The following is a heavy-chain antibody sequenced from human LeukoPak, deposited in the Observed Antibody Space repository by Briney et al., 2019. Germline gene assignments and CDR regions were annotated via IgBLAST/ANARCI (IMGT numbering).Heavy chain of an antibody. V-gene: IGHV4-34*01. J-gene: IGHJ5*02. D-gene: IGHD3-10*01. CDR1: GGSFSGYY. CDR2: INHSGST. CDR3: AIWFGDVAFDP. Sequence: PSETLSLTCAVYGGSFSGYYWSWIRQPPGKGLEWIGEINHSGSTNYNPSLKSRVTISVDTSKNQFSLKLSSVTAADTAVYYCAIWFGDVAFDPWGQGTLVTVSS.